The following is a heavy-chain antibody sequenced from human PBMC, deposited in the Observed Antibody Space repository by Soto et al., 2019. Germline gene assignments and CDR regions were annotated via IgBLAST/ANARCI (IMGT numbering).Heavy chain of an antibody. D-gene: IGHD3-16*01. CDR2: ISGSGGST. Sequence: RGVSLRLRWEASGFTVRRKAVSWVRQAPGKGLEWVSAISGSGGSTYYADSVKGRFTISRDNSKNTLSLQMTSLRADDTAVYYCARDNSILGAPFHYWGPGTLFPLSP. J-gene: IGHJ4*02. CDR3: ARDNSILGAPFHY. CDR1: GFTVRRKA. V-gene: IGHV3-23*01.